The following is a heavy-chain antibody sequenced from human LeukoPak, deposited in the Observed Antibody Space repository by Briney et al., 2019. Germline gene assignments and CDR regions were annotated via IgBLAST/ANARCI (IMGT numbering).Heavy chain of an antibody. J-gene: IGHJ5*02. CDR3: AKDAYYGSGSYLVLNWFDP. Sequence: GGSLRLSCAASGFTFSSYGMSWVRQAPGKGLEWVSAISGSGGSTYYADSVKGRFTTSRDNSKNTLYLQMNSLRAEDTAVYYCAKDAYYGSGSYLVLNWFDPWGQGTLVTVSS. CDR2: ISGSGGST. CDR1: GFTFSSYG. D-gene: IGHD3-10*01. V-gene: IGHV3-23*01.